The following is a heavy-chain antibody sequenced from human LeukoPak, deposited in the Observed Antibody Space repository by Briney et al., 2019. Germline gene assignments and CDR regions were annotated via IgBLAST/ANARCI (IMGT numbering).Heavy chain of an antibody. V-gene: IGHV3-21*06. CDR3: ARGGLYGDYFDY. CDR1: GFAFSNYE. CDR2: ISSSSSYI. J-gene: IGHJ4*02. D-gene: IGHD4-17*01. Sequence: PGGSLRLSCAASGFAFSNYEMNWVRQAPGKGLEWVSSISSSSSYIYYADSVKGRFTISRDNAKNSLYLQMNSLRAEDTAVYYCARGGLYGDYFDYWGQGTLVTVSS.